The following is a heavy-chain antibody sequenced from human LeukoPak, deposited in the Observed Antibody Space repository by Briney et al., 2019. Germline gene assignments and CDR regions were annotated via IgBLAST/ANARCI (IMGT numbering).Heavy chain of an antibody. D-gene: IGHD2-21*02. Sequence: SETLSLTCTVSGGSISSGGYYWSWIRQHPGKGLEWIGYIYYSGSTYYNPSLKSRVTISVDTSKNQFSLKLSSVTAADTAVYYCARAGPITYCGGDCYSKYYYGMDVWGQGTTVTVSS. V-gene: IGHV4-31*03. J-gene: IGHJ6*02. CDR2: IYYSGST. CDR1: GGSISSGGYY. CDR3: ARAGPITYCGGDCYSKYYYGMDV.